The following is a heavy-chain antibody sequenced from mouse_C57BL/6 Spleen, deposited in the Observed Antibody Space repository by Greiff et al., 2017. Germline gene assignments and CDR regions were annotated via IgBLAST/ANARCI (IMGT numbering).Heavy chain of an antibody. Sequence: EVKLQESGPELVKPGASVKISCKASGYSFTDYNMNWVKQSNGKSLEWIGVINPNYGTTSYNQKFKGKATLTVDQSSSTAYMQLNSLTSEDSAVYYCAIYYDYDNYFDYWGQGTTLTVSS. D-gene: IGHD2-4*01. CDR3: AIYYDYDNYFDY. CDR2: INPNYGTT. V-gene: IGHV1-39*01. J-gene: IGHJ2*01. CDR1: GYSFTDYN.